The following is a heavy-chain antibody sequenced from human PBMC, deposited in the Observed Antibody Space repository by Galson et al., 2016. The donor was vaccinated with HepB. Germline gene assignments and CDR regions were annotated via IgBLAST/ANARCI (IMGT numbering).Heavy chain of an antibody. CDR2: TSHDGATA. CDR1: GFTFSNFA. Sequence: SLRLSCAASGFTFSNFAMHWVRQTPGKGLEWVAVTSHDGATAFYAESMKGRFTISRDNPKNTLYLQMDNLRVEDTAVYYCAKGGASMILDYWGQGTLVTVSS. D-gene: IGHD3-16*01. J-gene: IGHJ4*02. CDR3: AKGGASMILDY. V-gene: IGHV3-30*18.